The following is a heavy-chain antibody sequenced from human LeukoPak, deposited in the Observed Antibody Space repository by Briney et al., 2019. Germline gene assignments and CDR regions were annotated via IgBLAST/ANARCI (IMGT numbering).Heavy chain of an antibody. CDR1: GFTFSSYS. CDR2: ISSSSSTI. Sequence: GGSLRLSCAASGFTFSSYSMNWVRQAPGKGLEWVSYISSSSSTIYYADSVKGRFTISRDNAKNSLYLQMNSLRAEDTAVYYCARGRARMVRGAIGDYWGQETLVTVSS. CDR3: ARGRARMVRGAIGDY. V-gene: IGHV3-48*01. D-gene: IGHD3-10*01. J-gene: IGHJ4*02.